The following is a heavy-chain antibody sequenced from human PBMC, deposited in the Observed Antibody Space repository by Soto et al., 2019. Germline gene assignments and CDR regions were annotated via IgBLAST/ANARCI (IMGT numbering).Heavy chain of an antibody. CDR2: INAGNGNT. D-gene: IGHD5-12*01. CDR1: GYTFTSYA. CDR3: ARGRPHLGYHEDIGWFDP. J-gene: IGHJ5*02. V-gene: IGHV1-3*01. Sequence: ASVKVSCKASGYTFTSYAMHWVPQAPGQRLEWMGWINAGNGNTKYSQKFQGRVTITRDTSASTAYMELSSLRSEDTAVYYCARGRPHLGYHEDIGWFDPWGQGTLVTVSS.